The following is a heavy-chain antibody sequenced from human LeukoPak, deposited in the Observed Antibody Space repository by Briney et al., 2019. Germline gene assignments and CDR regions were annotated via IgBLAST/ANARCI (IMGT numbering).Heavy chain of an antibody. CDR3: ARDTALIRTPGGPDS. Sequence: ASVKVSCKTSGYSFASYGISWVRQAPGQGREWMGWISAYNGDTRYAQHLQGRVSLTTDLSTGTAFMELRSLTSADTALYYCARDTALIRTPGGPDSWGQGTLVTVSS. CDR1: GYSFASYG. V-gene: IGHV1-18*01. D-gene: IGHD2-8*02. CDR2: ISAYNGDT. J-gene: IGHJ5*02.